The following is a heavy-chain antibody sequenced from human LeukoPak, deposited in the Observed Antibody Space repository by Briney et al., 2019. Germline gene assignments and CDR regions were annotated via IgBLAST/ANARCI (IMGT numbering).Heavy chain of an antibody. CDR1: GFTFSIYS. V-gene: IGHV3-21*01. D-gene: IGHD1-26*01. Sequence: GRSLRLSCAASGFTFSIYSINWVRQAPGKGLEWVSSISIVSTYIYYADSVKGRFTISRDNAKNSLCLQMNSLRAEDTAVYYCARGAGATRKIDYWGQGTLVTVSS. J-gene: IGHJ4*02. CDR2: ISIVSTYI. CDR3: ARGAGATRKIDY.